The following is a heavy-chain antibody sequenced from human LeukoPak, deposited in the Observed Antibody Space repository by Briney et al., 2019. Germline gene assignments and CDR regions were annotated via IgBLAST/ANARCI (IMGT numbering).Heavy chain of an antibody. V-gene: IGHV4-61*02. J-gene: IGHJ4*02. CDR3: ARGPVFFDY. Sequence: PSETLSFSCTVSGGSISSGSYYWSWIRQPAGKGLEWIGRIYTSGSTNYNPSLKSRVTISVNTSKNQFSLKLSSVTAADTAVYYCARGPVFFDYWGQGTLVTVSS. CDR2: IYTSGST. D-gene: IGHD1-14*01. CDR1: GGSISSGSYY.